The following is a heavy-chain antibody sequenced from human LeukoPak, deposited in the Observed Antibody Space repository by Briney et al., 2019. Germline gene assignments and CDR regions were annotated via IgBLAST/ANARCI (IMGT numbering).Heavy chain of an antibody. D-gene: IGHD1-26*01. J-gene: IGHJ4*02. V-gene: IGHV1-69*13. Sequence: SVKVSCKASGGTFSSYAISWVRQAPGQGLEWMGGIIPIFGTANYAQKFQGRVTITADESTSTAYMELSSLRSDDTAVYYCARDQLVGATSFDYWGQGTLVTVSS. CDR1: GGTFSSYA. CDR3: ARDQLVGATSFDY. CDR2: IIPIFGTA.